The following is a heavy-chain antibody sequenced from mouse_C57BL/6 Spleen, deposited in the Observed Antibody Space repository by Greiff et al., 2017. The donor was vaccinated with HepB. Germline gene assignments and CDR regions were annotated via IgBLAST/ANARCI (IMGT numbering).Heavy chain of an antibody. D-gene: IGHD1-1*01. CDR1: GYTFTSYW. J-gene: IGHJ3*01. V-gene: IGHV1-72*01. CDR2: IDPNRGGT. Sequence: VQLQQPGAELVKPGASVKLSCKASGYTFTSYWMHWVKQRPGRGLEWIGRIDPNRGGTKYNEKFKSKATLTVDKPSSTAYMQLSSLTSEYSAVYYCARPGSSPAWFAYWGQGTLVTVAA. CDR3: ARPGSSPAWFAY.